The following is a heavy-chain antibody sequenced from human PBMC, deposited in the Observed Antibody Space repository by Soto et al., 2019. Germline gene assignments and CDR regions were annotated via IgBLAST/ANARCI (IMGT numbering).Heavy chain of an antibody. D-gene: IGHD1-1*01. CDR2: IIPMVNTA. J-gene: IGHJ6*02. CDR3: ARVAPPRRVLTFSQHHMAV. Sequence: QEQLVQSGTEVKESGSSVRVSCMGSGGTFNNWAISWVRQAPGQGLEWMGGIIPMVNTAAYGEKFLGRVRTTADKSTNTAYIEVSFLRSEDTATYYCARVAPPRRVLTFSQHHMAVWGQGTTVIVSS. V-gene: IGHV1-69*06. CDR1: GGTFNNWA.